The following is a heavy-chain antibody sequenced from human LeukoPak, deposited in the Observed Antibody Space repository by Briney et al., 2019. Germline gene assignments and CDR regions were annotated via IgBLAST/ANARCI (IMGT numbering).Heavy chain of an antibody. CDR2: IYTSGST. Sequence: SETLSLSCSVSDGSMINYYWSWIRQPAGKGLEWIGRIYTSGSTNYNPSLKSRVTMSVDTSKNQFSLKLSSVTAADTAVYYCAREGNYDMYYYYMDVWGKGTTVTVSS. D-gene: IGHD3-9*01. J-gene: IGHJ6*03. V-gene: IGHV4-4*07. CDR3: AREGNYDMYYYYMDV. CDR1: DGSMINYY.